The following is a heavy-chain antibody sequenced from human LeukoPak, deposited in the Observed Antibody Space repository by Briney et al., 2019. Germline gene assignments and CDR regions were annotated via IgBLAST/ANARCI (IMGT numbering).Heavy chain of an antibody. J-gene: IGHJ4*02. CDR1: GFALSTYW. Sequence: GGSLRLSCAASGFALSTYWMNWVRQAPGKGLEWVATIKHDGSDKYYVDSVKGRFTISRDNAKNSLYLQMNSLRAEDTAVYYCARDLNTDFWSGYYTNYCDYWGQGTLVTVSS. CDR3: ARDLNTDFWSGYYTNYCDY. D-gene: IGHD3-3*01. V-gene: IGHV3-7*01. CDR2: IKHDGSDK.